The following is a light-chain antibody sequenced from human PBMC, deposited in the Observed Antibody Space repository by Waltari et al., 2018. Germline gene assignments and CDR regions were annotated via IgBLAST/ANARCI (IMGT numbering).Light chain of an antibody. V-gene: IGKV2-28*01. CDR1: QSLLHSNGYTF. J-gene: IGKJ1*01. Sequence: EIVMTQSTLSLPVTPGEPASVSCRSSQSLLHSNGYTFLDWYVQKPGQSPQLLIYMVSNRASGVPDRFSGSGSGTDFTLEISRVEAEDVGVYYCMQARQTPWTFGQGTKVEVK. CDR3: MQARQTPWT. CDR2: MVS.